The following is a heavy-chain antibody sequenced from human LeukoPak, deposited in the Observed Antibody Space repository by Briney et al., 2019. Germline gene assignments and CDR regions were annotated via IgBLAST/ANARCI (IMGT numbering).Heavy chain of an antibody. CDR2: INHSGST. J-gene: IGHJ4*02. V-gene: IGHV4-34*01. D-gene: IGHD3-3*01. CDR3: ARGIRYYDFWSGYYSYFDY. Sequence: SETLSLTCAVYGGSFSGYYWSWIRQPPGKGLEWIGEINHSGSTNYNPSLKSRVTISVDTSKNQFSLKLSSVTAADTAVYYCARGIRYYDFWSGYYSYFDYWGQGTLVTVSS. CDR1: GGSFSGYY.